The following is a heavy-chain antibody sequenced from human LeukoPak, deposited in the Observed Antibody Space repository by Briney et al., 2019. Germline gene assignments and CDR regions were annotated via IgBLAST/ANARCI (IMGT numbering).Heavy chain of an antibody. CDR1: GGSISSYY. V-gene: IGHV4-4*07. CDR2: IYTSGST. Sequence: SETLSLTCTVSGGSISSYYWSWIRQPAGKGLEWIGRIYTSGSTNYNPSLKSRVTMSVDTSKNQFSLKLSSVTAADTAVYYCARAGMATKALSVIAFGIWGQGTMVTVSS. D-gene: IGHD5-24*01. J-gene: IGHJ3*02. CDR3: ARAGMATKALSVIAFGI.